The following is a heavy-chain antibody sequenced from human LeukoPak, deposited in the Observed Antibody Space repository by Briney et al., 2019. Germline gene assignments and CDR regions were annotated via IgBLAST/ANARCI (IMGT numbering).Heavy chain of an antibody. CDR1: GFTFSSYG. Sequence: GGSLRLSCAASGFTFSSYGMSWVRQAPGKGPEWVANIKHDGSGKNYVDSVRGRFTISRDNAKNSLYLQLNSLRAGDTAVYYCARANYGPDYWGQGTLVTVSS. CDR3: ARANYGPDY. J-gene: IGHJ4*02. CDR2: IKHDGSGK. V-gene: IGHV3-7*01. D-gene: IGHD3-10*01.